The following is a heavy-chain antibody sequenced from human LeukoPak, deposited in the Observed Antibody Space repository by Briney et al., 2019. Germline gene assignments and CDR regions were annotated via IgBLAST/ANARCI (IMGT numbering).Heavy chain of an antibody. D-gene: IGHD2-2*01. Sequence: SETLSLTCAVSGYSISSGYYWGWIRQPPGTGLEWIGSIYHSGSTYYNPSLKSRVTISVDMSKNQFSLKLSSVTAADTAVYYCARRSCSSTSCYPLDAFDIWGQGTMVTVSP. V-gene: IGHV4-38-2*01. CDR3: ARRSCSSTSCYPLDAFDI. CDR1: GYSISSGYY. CDR2: IYHSGST. J-gene: IGHJ3*02.